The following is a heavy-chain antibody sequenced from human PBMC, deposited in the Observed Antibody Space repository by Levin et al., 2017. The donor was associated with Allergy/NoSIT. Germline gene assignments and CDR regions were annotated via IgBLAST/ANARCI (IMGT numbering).Heavy chain of an antibody. CDR3: TRQPTNYYDFWSGYLGANDAFDI. CDR1: GFTFSGSA. D-gene: IGHD3-3*01. J-gene: IGHJ3*02. Sequence: PGGSLRLSCAASGFTFSGSAMHWVRQASGKGLEWVGRIRSKANSYATAYAASVKGRFTISRDDSKNTAYLQMNSLKTEDTAVYYCTRQPTNYYDFWSGYLGANDAFDIWGQGTMVTVSS. V-gene: IGHV3-73*01. CDR2: IRSKANSYAT.